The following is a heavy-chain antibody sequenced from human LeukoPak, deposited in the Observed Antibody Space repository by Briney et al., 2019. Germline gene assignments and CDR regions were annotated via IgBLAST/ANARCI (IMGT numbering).Heavy chain of an antibody. CDR3: ARGRGTVTTH. CDR1: GGSFSGYY. CDR2: INHSGSA. Sequence: PSETLPLTCAVSGGSFSGYYWTWIRQPPGKGLEWIGEINHSGSANYNPSLMSRVTISLDTSKNHFSLNLSSVTAADTAVYYCARGRGTVTTHWGQGTLVTVSS. D-gene: IGHD4-11*01. V-gene: IGHV4-34*01. J-gene: IGHJ4*02.